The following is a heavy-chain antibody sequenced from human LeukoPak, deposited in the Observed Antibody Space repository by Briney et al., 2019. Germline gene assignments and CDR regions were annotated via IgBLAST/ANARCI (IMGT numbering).Heavy chain of an antibody. V-gene: IGHV1-69*05. CDR2: IIPIFGTA. CDR3: ARDLGYYYDSSGYSHAFDI. J-gene: IGHJ3*02. Sequence: ASVKVSCKASGGTFSSYAISWVRQAPGQGLEWMGGIIPIFGTANYAQKFQGRVTITTDESTSTAYMELSSLRSEDTAAYYCARDLGYYYDSSGYSHAFDIWGQGTMVTVSS. D-gene: IGHD3-22*01. CDR1: GGTFSSYA.